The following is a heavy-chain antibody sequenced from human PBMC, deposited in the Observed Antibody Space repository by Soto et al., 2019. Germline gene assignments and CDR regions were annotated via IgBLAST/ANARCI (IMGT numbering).Heavy chain of an antibody. CDR2: IYYSGST. Sequence: SETLSLTCTVSGGPISSYYWSWIRQPPGKGREWIGYIYYSGSTNYNPSLKSRVTISVDTSKNQFSLKLSSVTAADTAVYYCARGEYYYDSSGLARGGAFDIWGQGTMVTVSS. D-gene: IGHD3-22*01. CDR1: GGPISSYY. V-gene: IGHV4-59*01. CDR3: ARGEYYYDSSGLARGGAFDI. J-gene: IGHJ3*02.